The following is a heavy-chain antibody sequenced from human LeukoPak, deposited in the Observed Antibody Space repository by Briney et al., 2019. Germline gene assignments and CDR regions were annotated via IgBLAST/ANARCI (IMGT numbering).Heavy chain of an antibody. CDR2: ISSSSSYI. J-gene: IGHJ1*01. Sequence: GGSLRLSCATSGFTLSSYTMNWVRQAPGKGLEWVSAISSSSSYIYYADSVKGRFTIPRDNAKNSLYLQMNSLRAEDTSVYYCTRNSGWYGLSWGQGTLVTVSS. V-gene: IGHV3-21*01. D-gene: IGHD6-19*01. CDR3: TRNSGWYGLS. CDR1: GFTLSSYT.